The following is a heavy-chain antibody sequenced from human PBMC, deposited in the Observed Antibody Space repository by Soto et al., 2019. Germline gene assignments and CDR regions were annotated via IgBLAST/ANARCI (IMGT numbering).Heavy chain of an antibody. J-gene: IGHJ4*02. CDR3: AKGPNSSGYYSIPGPFDY. V-gene: IGHV3-30*18. D-gene: IGHD3-22*01. Sequence: QVQLVESGGGVVQPGRSLRLSCAASGFTFSSYGMHWVRQAPGKGLEWVAVISYDGSNKYYADSVKGRFTISRDNSKNTLYLQMNSLRAEDTAVYYCAKGPNSSGYYSIPGPFDYWGQGTLVTVSS. CDR1: GFTFSSYG. CDR2: ISYDGSNK.